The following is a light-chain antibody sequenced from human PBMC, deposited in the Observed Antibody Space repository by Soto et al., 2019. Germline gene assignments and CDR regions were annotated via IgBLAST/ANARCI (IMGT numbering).Light chain of an antibody. CDR1: SSDVGTYNL. Sequence: QSALTQPASVSGSPGQSITISCTGTSSDVGTYNLVSWYQQHPGKAPKLMIYEGSKRPSGVSNRFSGSKSGNTASLTISGLQAEDEADYYCFSYAGNSTVVVFGGGTELTAL. J-gene: IGLJ2*01. CDR3: FSYAGNSTVVV. CDR2: EGS. V-gene: IGLV2-23*03.